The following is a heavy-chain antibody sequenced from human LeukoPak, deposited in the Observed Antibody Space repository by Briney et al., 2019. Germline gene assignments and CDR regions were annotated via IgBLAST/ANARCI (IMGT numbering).Heavy chain of an antibody. CDR3: ARSQGGAFDV. Sequence: SQTLSLTCAISGDSVSSNSAAWNWIRQSPSRGLEWLGRTYYRSKWYDNYAVSVKSRITISPDTSRNQFSLQLNSVTPEDTAAYYCARSQGGAFDVWGQGTMVTVSS. CDR2: TYYRSKWYD. CDR1: GDSVSSNSAA. V-gene: IGHV6-1*01. J-gene: IGHJ3*01.